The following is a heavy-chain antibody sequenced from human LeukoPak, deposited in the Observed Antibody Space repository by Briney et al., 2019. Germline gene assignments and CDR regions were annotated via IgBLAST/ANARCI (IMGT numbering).Heavy chain of an antibody. Sequence: SETLSLTCAVSGGSISSSNWWTWVCPPPGKGLEWIGEIFHSGSTNYNPSLKSRVTISVDKSKNQFSLKLSSVTAADTAVYYCARANLVVVPTAIYYYGMDVWGKGTTVTVSS. V-gene: IGHV4-4*02. J-gene: IGHJ6*04. CDR2: IFHSGST. D-gene: IGHD2-2*01. CDR3: ARANLVVVPTAIYYYGMDV. CDR1: GGSISSSNW.